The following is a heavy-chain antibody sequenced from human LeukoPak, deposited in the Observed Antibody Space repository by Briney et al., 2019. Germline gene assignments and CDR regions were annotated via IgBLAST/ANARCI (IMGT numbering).Heavy chain of an antibody. CDR1: GGSFSGYY. J-gene: IGHJ5*02. CDR2: INHSGST. CDR3: ARGKVATIRKNWFDP. V-gene: IGHV4-34*01. D-gene: IGHD5-12*01. Sequence: SETLSLTCAVYGGSFSGYYWSWIRQPPGKGLEWIGEINHSGSTNYNPSLKGRVTISVDTSKNQFSLKLSSVTAADTAVYYCARGKVATIRKNWFDPWGQGTLVTVSS.